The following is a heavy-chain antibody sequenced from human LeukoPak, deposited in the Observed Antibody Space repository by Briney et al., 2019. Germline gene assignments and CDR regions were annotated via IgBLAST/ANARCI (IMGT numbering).Heavy chain of an antibody. V-gene: IGHV3-23*01. J-gene: IGHJ4*02. Sequence: GGSLRLSCAASGFTFSSYAMSWVRQAPGKGLEWVSGISGSGGSTYYADSVKGRFTISRDNAKNTLYLQMNSLRAEDTAVYYCARSFGFGVVLGFDYWGQGTLVTVSS. CDR2: ISGSGGST. CDR1: GFTFSSYA. D-gene: IGHD3-3*01. CDR3: ARSFGFGVVLGFDY.